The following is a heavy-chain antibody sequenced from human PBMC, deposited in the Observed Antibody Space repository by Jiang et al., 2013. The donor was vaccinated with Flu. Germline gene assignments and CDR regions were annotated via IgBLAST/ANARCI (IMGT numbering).Heavy chain of an antibody. V-gene: IGHV4-59*08. CDR3: ARPFSSGAVAGRGWFDP. D-gene: IGHD6-19*01. CDR2: IYYSGST. CDR1: GGSISSYY. Sequence: PGLVKPSETLSLTCTVSGGSISSYYWSWIRQPPGKGLEWIGYIYYSGSTNYNPSLKSRVTISVDTSKNQFSLKLSSVTAADTAVYYCARPFSSGAVAGRGWFDPWGQGTLVTVSS. J-gene: IGHJ5*02.